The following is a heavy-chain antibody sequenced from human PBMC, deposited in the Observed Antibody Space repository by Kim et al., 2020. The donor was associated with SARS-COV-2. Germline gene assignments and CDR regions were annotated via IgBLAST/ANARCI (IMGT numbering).Heavy chain of an antibody. Sequence: SVKVSCKASGGTFSSYAISWVRQAPGQGLEWMGRIIPILGIANYAQKLQGRVTITADKSTSTAYMELSSLRSEDTAVYYCASLTGGELHPRDGFFDYWGQGALGTVSS. J-gene: IGHJ4*02. CDR3: ASLTGGELHPRDGFFDY. V-gene: IGHV1-69*04. CDR2: IIPILGIA. D-gene: IGHD1-26*01. CDR1: GGTFSSYA.